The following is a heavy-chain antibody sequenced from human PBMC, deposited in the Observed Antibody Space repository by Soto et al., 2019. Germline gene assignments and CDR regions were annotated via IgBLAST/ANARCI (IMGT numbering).Heavy chain of an antibody. CDR3: ARGNYDFWSGYYRYYYGMDV. D-gene: IGHD3-3*01. CDR2: IYYSGST. V-gene: IGHV4-59*01. CDR1: GGSISSYY. J-gene: IGHJ6*02. Sequence: TLSLTCTVSGGSISSYYWSWIRQPPGKGLEWIGYIYYSGSTNYNPSLKSRVTISVDTSKNQFSLKLSSVTAADTAVYYCARGNYDFWSGYYRYYYGMDVWGQGTTVTVSS.